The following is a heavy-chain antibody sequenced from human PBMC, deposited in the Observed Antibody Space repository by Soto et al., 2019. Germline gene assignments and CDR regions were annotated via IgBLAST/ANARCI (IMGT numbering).Heavy chain of an antibody. Sequence: GGSLRLSCSASGFTFSSYGMSWVRQAPGKGLEWVSGISDSAGGTHYADSVKGRFTISRDNSKNTLYLQMNSLRAEDTAVYYCARCQIAARVPYYNDYWGQGTLVTVSS. D-gene: IGHD6-13*01. CDR1: GFTFSSYG. J-gene: IGHJ4*02. CDR3: ARCQIAARVPYYNDY. V-gene: IGHV3-23*01. CDR2: ISDSAGGT.